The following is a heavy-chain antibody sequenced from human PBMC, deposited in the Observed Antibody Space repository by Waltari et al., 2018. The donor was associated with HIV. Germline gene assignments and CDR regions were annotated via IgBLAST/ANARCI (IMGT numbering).Heavy chain of an antibody. CDR1: GFTSSSYS. V-gene: IGHV3-21*01. D-gene: IGHD3-22*01. CDR2: ISSGNNYI. CDR3: ARVGSGYTYYFDS. J-gene: IGHJ4*02. Sequence: ELQLVESGGGLVNPGGSLSLSCAAPGFTSSSYSMTWVRQAPGKGLEWVSSISSGNNYIYYADSVKGRFTISRDNAWDSLSLQMNSLRAEDTAVYYCARVGSGYTYYFDSWGQGTLVTVSS.